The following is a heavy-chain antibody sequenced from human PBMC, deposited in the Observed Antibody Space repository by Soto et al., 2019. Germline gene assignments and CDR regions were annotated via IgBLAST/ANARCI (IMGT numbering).Heavy chain of an antibody. CDR3: ARSSGWYGKFDY. CDR2: IIPIFGTA. CDR1: GGTFSSYA. D-gene: IGHD6-19*01. Sequence: SVKVSCKASGGTFSSYAISWVRQAPGQGLEWMGGIIPIFGTANYAQKFQGRVTITADESTSTAYMELSSLRSEDTAVYYCARSSGWYGKFDYWGQGTLVTVSS. V-gene: IGHV1-69*13. J-gene: IGHJ4*02.